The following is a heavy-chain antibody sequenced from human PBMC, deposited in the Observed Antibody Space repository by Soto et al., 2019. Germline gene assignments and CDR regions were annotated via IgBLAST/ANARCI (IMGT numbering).Heavy chain of an antibody. CDR2: IYSGGST. Sequence: HPGGSLRLSCAASGFTVSSNYMSWVRQAPGKGLEWVSVIYSGGSTYYADSVKGRFTISRDNSKNTLYLQMNSLRAEDTAVYYCARATPYGDDYYGMDVWGQGTTVTVSS. V-gene: IGHV3-53*01. CDR3: ARATPYGDDYYGMDV. CDR1: GFTVSSNY. D-gene: IGHD4-17*01. J-gene: IGHJ6*02.